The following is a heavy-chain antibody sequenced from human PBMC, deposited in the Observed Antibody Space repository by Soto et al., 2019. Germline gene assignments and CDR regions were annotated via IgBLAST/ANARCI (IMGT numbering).Heavy chain of an antibody. CDR2: IYTSGST. CDR3: ARAGVGGSWYSSGYYYYYGMDV. D-gene: IGHD6-13*01. V-gene: IGHV4-4*07. Sequence: SETLSLTCTVSGGSISSYYWSWIRQPAGKGLEWIGRIYTSGSTNYNPSLKSRVTMSVDTPKNQFSLKLSSVTAADTAVYYCARAGVGGSWYSSGYYYYYGMDVWGQGTTVTVSS. J-gene: IGHJ6*02. CDR1: GGSISSYY.